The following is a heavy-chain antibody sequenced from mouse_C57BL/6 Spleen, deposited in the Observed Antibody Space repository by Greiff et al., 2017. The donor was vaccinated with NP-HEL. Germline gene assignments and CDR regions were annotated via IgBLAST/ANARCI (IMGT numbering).Heavy chain of an antibody. CDR1: GYAFTNYL. D-gene: IGHD2-9*01. CDR3: ARAYYGYDVGYFDY. Sequence: QVQLQQSGAELVRPGTSVKVSCKASGYAFTNYLIEWVKQRPGQGLEWIGVINPGSGGTNYNEKFKGKATLTADKSSSTAYMQLSSLTSEDSAVYFCARAYYGYDVGYFDYWGQGTTLTVSS. V-gene: IGHV1-54*01. CDR2: INPGSGGT. J-gene: IGHJ2*01.